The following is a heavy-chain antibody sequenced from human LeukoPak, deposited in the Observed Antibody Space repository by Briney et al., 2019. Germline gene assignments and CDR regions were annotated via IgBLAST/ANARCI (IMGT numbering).Heavy chain of an antibody. CDR2: IHNSGTT. V-gene: IGHV4-34*01. CDR3: ARRYYYNLGSFPFDF. Sequence: PSETLSLTCAVSGGPFSGYFWSWIRQPPGKGLEWIGEIHNSGTTNYNPSLNSRVTISEDTSKNQFYLNLSSVTAADTAVYYCARRYYYNLGSFPFDFWGQGTLVTASS. CDR1: GGPFSGYF. J-gene: IGHJ4*02. D-gene: IGHD3-10*01.